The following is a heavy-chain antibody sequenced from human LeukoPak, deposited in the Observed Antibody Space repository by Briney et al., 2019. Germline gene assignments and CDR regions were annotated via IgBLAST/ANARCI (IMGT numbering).Heavy chain of an antibody. CDR1: GGSVSSGSYY. Sequence: SETLSLTCTVSGGSVSSGSYYWSWIRQPPGKGLEWIGYIYYSGSTNYNPSLKSRVTISVDTSKNQFSLKLSSVTAADMAVYYCARDPYYYDSSGFDYWGQGTLVTVSS. D-gene: IGHD3-22*01. CDR3: ARDPYYYDSSGFDY. V-gene: IGHV4-61*01. J-gene: IGHJ4*02. CDR2: IYYSGST.